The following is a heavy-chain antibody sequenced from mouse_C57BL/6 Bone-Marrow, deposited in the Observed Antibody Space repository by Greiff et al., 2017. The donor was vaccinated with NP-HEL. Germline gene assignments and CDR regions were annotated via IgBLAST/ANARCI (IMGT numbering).Heavy chain of an antibody. D-gene: IGHD2-1*01. CDR1: GYTFTSYW. CDR3: ARLGGNYGFAY. CDR2: IHPNSGST. Sequence: QVQLQQPGAELVKPGASVKLSCKASGYTFTSYWMHWVKQRPGQGLEWIGMIHPNSGSTNYNEKFKSKATLTVDKSSSTAYMQLSSLTSEDSAVYYGARLGGNYGFAYWGQGTLVTVSA. V-gene: IGHV1-64*01. J-gene: IGHJ3*01.